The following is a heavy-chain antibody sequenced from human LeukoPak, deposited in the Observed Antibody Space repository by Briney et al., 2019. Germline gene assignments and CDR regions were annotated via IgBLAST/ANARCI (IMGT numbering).Heavy chain of an antibody. J-gene: IGHJ4*02. CDR3: AREGTFYCSSTSCFLDY. Sequence: AASVKVSCKASGGTFSSYAISWVRQAPGQGLEWMGRIIPILGIANYAQKFQGRVTITADKSTSTAYMELRSLRSDDTAVYYCAREGTFYCSSTSCFLDYWGQGTLVTVSS. CDR1: GGTFSSYA. CDR2: IIPILGIA. D-gene: IGHD2-2*01. V-gene: IGHV1-69*04.